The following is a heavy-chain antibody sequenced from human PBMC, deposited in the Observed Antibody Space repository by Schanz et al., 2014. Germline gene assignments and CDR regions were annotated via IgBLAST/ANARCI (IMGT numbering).Heavy chain of an antibody. CDR3: ARDIQYHYDTSGPVGAFDI. CDR1: GGTFSSFA. D-gene: IGHD3-22*01. V-gene: IGHV1-69*04. CDR2: IIPILDIT. J-gene: IGHJ3*02. Sequence: QVQLVQSGAEVKKPGSSVKVSCKASGGTFSSFAIFWLRQAPGQGLEWMGTIIPILDITNYAQKFQGRVTITADKSTSTAYMDLSSLRSDDTAVYYCARDIQYHYDTSGPVGAFDIWGQGTVVTVSS.